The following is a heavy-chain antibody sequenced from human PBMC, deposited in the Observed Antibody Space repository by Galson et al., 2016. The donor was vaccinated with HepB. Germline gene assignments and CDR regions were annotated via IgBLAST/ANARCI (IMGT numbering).Heavy chain of an antibody. CDR1: GDSVSSHSAA. V-gene: IGHV6-1*01. CDR2: TYYRSKWYN. CDR3: AGEGASGYALDY. D-gene: IGHD6-25*01. J-gene: IGHJ4*02. Sequence: CAISGDSVSSHSAAWNWIRQSPSRGLEWLGRTYYRSKWYNDYAESVKSRITINPDISKNQFSLQLHSVTPDDTAFYYCAGEGASGYALDYWGQGTLVTVSS.